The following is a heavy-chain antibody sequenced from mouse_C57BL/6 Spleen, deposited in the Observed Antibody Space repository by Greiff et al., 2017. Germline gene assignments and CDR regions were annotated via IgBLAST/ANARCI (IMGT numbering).Heavy chain of an antibody. Sequence: DVKLVESGRGLVKPGGSLKLSCAASGFTFSSYAMSWVRQTPGKRLEWVATISDGGSYTYYPDNVKGRFTISRDNAKNNLYLQMSHLKTEDTAMYYCARGHGNFWYFDVWGTGTTVTVSS. CDR1: GFTFSSYA. D-gene: IGHD2-1*01. J-gene: IGHJ1*03. V-gene: IGHV5-4*03. CDR3: ARGHGNFWYFDV. CDR2: ISDGGSYT.